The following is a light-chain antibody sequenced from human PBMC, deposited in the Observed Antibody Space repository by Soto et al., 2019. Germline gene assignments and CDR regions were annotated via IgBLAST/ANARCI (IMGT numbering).Light chain of an antibody. CDR1: QSPLHSDGYNY. J-gene: IGKJ1*01. CDR2: LGS. CDR3: MQSLQTPRT. V-gene: IGKV2-28*01. Sequence: DIVMTQSPLSLPVTPGEPASISCRSSQSPLHSDGYNYLDWYLQKPGQSPQLLIDLGSNRASGVPDRFSGSGSGTDFTLKISRVEAEDVGVYYCMQSLQTPRTFGQGTKVEIK.